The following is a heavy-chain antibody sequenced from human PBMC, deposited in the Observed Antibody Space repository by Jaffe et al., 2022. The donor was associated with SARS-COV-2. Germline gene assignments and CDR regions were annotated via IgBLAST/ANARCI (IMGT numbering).Heavy chain of an antibody. Sequence: QLQLQESGPGLVKPSETLSLTCTVSGGSISSSSYYWGWIRQPPGKGLEWIGSIYYSGSTYYNPSLKSRVTISVDTSKNQFSLKLSSVTAADTAVYYCARAQHIVVVTAINDAFDIWGQGTMVTVSS. D-gene: IGHD2-21*02. CDR3: ARAQHIVVVTAINDAFDI. CDR1: GGSISSSSYY. V-gene: IGHV4-39*01. J-gene: IGHJ3*02. CDR2: IYYSGST.